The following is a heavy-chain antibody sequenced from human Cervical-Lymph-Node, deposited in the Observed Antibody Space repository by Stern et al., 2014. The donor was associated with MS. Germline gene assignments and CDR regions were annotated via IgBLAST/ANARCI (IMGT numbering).Heavy chain of an antibody. V-gene: IGHV4-31*01. D-gene: IGHD3-10*01. CDR3: ARGRAYYNWFDP. J-gene: IGHJ5*02. Sequence: VQLVESGPGLVKPSQTLSLTCTVSGGSISGGDYYWNWIRQHPGKGLEXIGYIYYSGSTYYNTSLKSLVTISVDTSKNQFSLHLSSVTAADTAVYYCARGRAYYNWFDPWGQGTLVTVSS. CDR1: GGSISGGDYY. CDR2: IYYSGST.